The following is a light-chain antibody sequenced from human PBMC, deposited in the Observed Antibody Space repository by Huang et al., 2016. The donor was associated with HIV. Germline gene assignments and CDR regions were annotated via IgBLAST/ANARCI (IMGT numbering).Light chain of an antibody. CDR1: QGISNN. J-gene: IGKJ1*01. Sequence: DIQMTQSPSSLSASVGDRVTVACRASQGISNNVAWYQQKPGKVPSLLIFAASTLQSGVPSRFYGSGSGTDFTLTINSLQPEDVATYFCQKYNSAPRTFGQGTKVEIK. V-gene: IGKV1-27*01. CDR2: AAS. CDR3: QKYNSAPRT.